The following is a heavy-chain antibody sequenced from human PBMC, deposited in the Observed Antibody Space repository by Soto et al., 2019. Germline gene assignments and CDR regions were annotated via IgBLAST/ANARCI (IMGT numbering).Heavy chain of an antibody. J-gene: IGHJ4*02. V-gene: IGHV4-59*01. CDR1: GGSISSYY. Sequence: SETLSLTCTVSGGSISSYYWSWIRQPPGRGLEWIGFIYYAGSTKYNPSLNSRVTISVDTSKNQFSLKLSSVTAADTAVYYCARALGSGWYYAFDYWGQGTLVTVFS. CDR3: ARALGSGWYYAFDY. D-gene: IGHD6-19*01. CDR2: IYYAGST.